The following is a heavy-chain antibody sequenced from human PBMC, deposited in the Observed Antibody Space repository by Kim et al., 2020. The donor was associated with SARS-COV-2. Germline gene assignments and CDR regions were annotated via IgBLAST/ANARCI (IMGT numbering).Heavy chain of an antibody. CDR2: T. D-gene: IGHD4-17*01. Sequence: TIYAQKFQGRVTMTEDTSTDTAYMELSSLRSEDTAVYYCATDNGLDAFDIWGQGTMVTVSS. CDR3: ATDNGLDAFDI. J-gene: IGHJ3*02. V-gene: IGHV1-24*01.